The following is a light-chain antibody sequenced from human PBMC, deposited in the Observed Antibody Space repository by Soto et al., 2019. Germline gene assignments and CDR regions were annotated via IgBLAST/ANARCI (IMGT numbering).Light chain of an antibody. V-gene: IGKV3-20*01. J-gene: IGKJ1*01. CDR3: QQYDSSPWT. Sequence: EIVLTQSPGTLSLSPGERATLSCRASQSVSSSYLAWYQQTPGQAPRLLVYDTSYRATGVPDRFSGSGSGTDFTLTISRLGPEDSAVYYCQQYDSSPWTFGQGTKVDIK. CDR2: DTS. CDR1: QSVSSSY.